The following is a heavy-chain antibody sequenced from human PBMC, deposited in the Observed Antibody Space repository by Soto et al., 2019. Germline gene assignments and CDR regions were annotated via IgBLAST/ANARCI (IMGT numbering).Heavy chain of an antibody. CDR3: ARDPMITFGGVIVSGGFDP. V-gene: IGHV3-21*01. D-gene: IGHD3-16*02. Sequence: EVQLVESGGGLVKPGGSLRLSCAASGFTFSSYSMNWVRQAPGKGLEWVSSISSSSSYIYYADSVKGRFTISRDNAKNSLYLQMNSLRAEDTAVYYCARDPMITFGGVIVSGGFDPWGQGTLVTVSS. J-gene: IGHJ5*02. CDR2: ISSSSSYI. CDR1: GFTFSSYS.